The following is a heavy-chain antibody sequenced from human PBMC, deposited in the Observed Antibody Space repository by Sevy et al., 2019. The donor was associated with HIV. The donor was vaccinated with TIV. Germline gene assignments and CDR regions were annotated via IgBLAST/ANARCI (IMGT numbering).Heavy chain of an antibody. J-gene: IGHJ4*02. V-gene: IGHV3-30*02. CDR3: AKDLTGRYSSSSGDFDY. Sequence: GGSLRLSCAASGFTFSIYGMHWVRQAPGKGLEWVACIRSDGSTKYFADSVKGRFTISRDNCKNTLYLQMNSLRAEETAVYYCAKDLTGRYSSSSGDFDYWGQGTLVTVSS. D-gene: IGHD6-6*01. CDR2: IRSDGSTK. CDR1: GFTFSIYG.